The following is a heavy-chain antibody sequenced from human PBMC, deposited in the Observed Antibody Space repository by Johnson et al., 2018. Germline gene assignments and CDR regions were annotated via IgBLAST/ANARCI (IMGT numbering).Heavy chain of an antibody. CDR1: GGSFSGYY. V-gene: IGHV4-34*01. CDR2: INHSGST. D-gene: IGHD2-15*01. J-gene: IGHJ6*03. Sequence: QVQLQQWGAGLLKPSETLSLTCAVYGGSFSGYYWSWIRQPPGKGLEWIGEINHSGSTNYKPTLKSRVTISEDPSKNPFYLKLSSVTAADTAVYSCARLEGYCSGGSCPNRKARRENYYYYYMDVWGKGTTVTVSS. CDR3: ARLEGYCSGGSCPNRKARRENYYYYYMDV.